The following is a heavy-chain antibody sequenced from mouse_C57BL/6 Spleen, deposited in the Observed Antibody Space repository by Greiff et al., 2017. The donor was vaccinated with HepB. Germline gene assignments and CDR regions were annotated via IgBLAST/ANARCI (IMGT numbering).Heavy chain of an antibody. V-gene: IGHV5-4*01. Sequence: EVKLMESGGGLVKPGGSLKLSCAASGFTFSSYAMSWVRQTPEKRLEWVATISDGGSYTYYPDNVKGRFTISRDNAKNNLYLQMSHLKSEDTAMYYCARDGNYGFDYWGQGTTLTVSS. CDR2: ISDGGSYT. CDR3: ARDGNYGFDY. J-gene: IGHJ2*01. CDR1: GFTFSSYA. D-gene: IGHD2-1*01.